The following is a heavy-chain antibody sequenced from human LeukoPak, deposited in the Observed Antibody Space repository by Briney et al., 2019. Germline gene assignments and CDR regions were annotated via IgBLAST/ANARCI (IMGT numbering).Heavy chain of an antibody. CDR2: ISGSGGST. Sequence: GGSLRLSCAASGFTFSSYAMSWVRQAPGKGLEWVSAISGSGGSTYYADSVKGRFTISRDNSKNTLYLQMNSLRAEDTAVYYCAKVPYYYDSSGLTHFDYWGQGTLVTVSS. D-gene: IGHD3-22*01. J-gene: IGHJ4*02. V-gene: IGHV3-23*01. CDR1: GFTFSSYA. CDR3: AKVPYYYDSSGLTHFDY.